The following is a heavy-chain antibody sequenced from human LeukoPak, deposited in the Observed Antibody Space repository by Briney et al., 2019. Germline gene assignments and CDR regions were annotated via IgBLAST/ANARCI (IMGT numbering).Heavy chain of an antibody. CDR1: GFTFSSYG. J-gene: IGHJ6*04. D-gene: IGHD3-10*01. V-gene: IGHV3-30*18. CDR3: AKGDSITMVRGRMDV. Sequence: GGSLRLSCAASGFTFSSYGMHWVRQAPGKGLEWVAVISYDGSNEYYADSVKGRFTISRDNSKNTLYLQMNSLRAEDTAVYYCAKGDSITMVRGRMDVWGKGTTVTVSS. CDR2: ISYDGSNE.